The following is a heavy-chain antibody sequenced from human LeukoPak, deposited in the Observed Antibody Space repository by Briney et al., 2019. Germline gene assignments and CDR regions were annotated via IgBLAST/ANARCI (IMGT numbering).Heavy chain of an antibody. CDR1: GFTFSNYW. CDR3: ARSKIDY. V-gene: IGHV3-7*01. CDR2: INEDGSEK. J-gene: IGHJ4*02. Sequence: PGGSLTLSCTGSGFTFSNYWMMWVRQAPGKGLEWVVNINEDGSEKYYADSVEGRFTISRDNAKNSLDLQMNSLRADDTAIYYCARSKIDYWGQGTLVTVSS. D-gene: IGHD4-11*01.